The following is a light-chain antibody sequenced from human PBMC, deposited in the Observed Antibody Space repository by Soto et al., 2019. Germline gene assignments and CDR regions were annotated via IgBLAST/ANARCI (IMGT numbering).Light chain of an antibody. CDR2: GAS. V-gene: IGKV3-20*01. Sequence: EIVLTQSPGTLSLSPGERATLSCRASQSVSSSYLVWYQQKPGQAPRLLIYGASIMATGIPDRFSGSGSGTDFTLTISRLEPEDFAVYYCQQNCRSPPWTFGQGTKVEIK. CDR3: QQNCRSPPWT. J-gene: IGKJ1*01. CDR1: QSVSSSY.